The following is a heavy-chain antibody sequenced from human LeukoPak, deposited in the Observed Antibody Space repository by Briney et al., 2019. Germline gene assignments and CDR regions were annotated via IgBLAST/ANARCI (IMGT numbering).Heavy chain of an antibody. CDR3: ASTYYYDSSGYNFDY. CDR2: IYYSGST. V-gene: IGHV4-59*12. CDR1: GGSISSYY. D-gene: IGHD3-22*01. J-gene: IGHJ4*02. Sequence: SETLSLTCTVSGGSISSYYWSWIRQPPGKGLEWIGYIYYSGSTNYNPSLKSRVTISVDTSKSQFSLKLSSVTAADTAVYYCASTYYYDSSGYNFDYWGQGTLVTVSS.